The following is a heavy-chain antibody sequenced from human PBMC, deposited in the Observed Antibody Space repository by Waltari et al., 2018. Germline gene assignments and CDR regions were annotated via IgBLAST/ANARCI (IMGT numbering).Heavy chain of an antibody. CDR2: IYYSGST. J-gene: IGHJ4*02. Sequence: QVQLPESGPGLVKPSGTLSLPCSISGASITSYSWSWNRQPPGKGLEWIGYIYYSGSTNYNPYLESRVTISMDTSKKQFSLRVSSVTAADTAVYYCARDRFGGRRDFDYWGQGTLVTVSS. CDR1: GASITSYS. D-gene: IGHD2-15*01. CDR3: ARDRFGGRRDFDY. V-gene: IGHV4-59*01.